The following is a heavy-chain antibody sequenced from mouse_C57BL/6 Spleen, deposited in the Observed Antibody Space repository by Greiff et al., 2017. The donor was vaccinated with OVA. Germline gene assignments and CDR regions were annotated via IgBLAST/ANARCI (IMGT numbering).Heavy chain of an antibody. D-gene: IGHD1-1*01. CDR1: GYTFTDYE. V-gene: IGHV1-15*01. CDR2: IDPETGGT. CDR3: TKPPPYYYGSSYPLDY. J-gene: IGHJ2*01. Sequence: VQLQQSGAELVRPGASVTLSCKASGYTFTDYEMHWVKQTPVHGLEWIGAIDPETGGTAYNQKFKGKAILTADKSSSTAYMERRSLTSEDSAVYYCTKPPPYYYGSSYPLDYWGQGTTLTVSS.